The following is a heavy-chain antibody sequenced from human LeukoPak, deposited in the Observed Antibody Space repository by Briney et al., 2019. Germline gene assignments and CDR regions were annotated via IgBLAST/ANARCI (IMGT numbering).Heavy chain of an antibody. CDR2: IIPIFGTA. J-gene: IGHJ5*02. D-gene: IGHD2-2*02. V-gene: IGHV1-69*13. CDR1: GGTFSSYA. CDR3: ASVSVIEYCSSTSCHIERGWFDP. Sequence: SVKVSCKASGGTFSSYAISWVRQAPGQGLEWMGGIIPIFGTANYAQKFQGRVTITADESTSTAYMELSSLRSEDTAVYYCASVSVIEYCSSTSCHIERGWFDPWGQGTLVTVSS.